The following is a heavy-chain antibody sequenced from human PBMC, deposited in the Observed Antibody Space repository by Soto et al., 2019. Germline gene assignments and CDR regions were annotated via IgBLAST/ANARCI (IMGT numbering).Heavy chain of an antibody. CDR3: ARNSESYYYYGMDV. V-gene: IGHV4-31*02. Sequence: QEQLQESGPGLVKPSQTLSLTCSVSNGSISSGNFYWSWIRQHPGKGLEWISYIYYSGRAYFNPSLKSRVMLSIDTSENHFSLKLSSVTAADTAVYYCARNSESYYYYGMDVWGQGTTVTVSS. J-gene: IGHJ6*02. D-gene: IGHD1-26*01. CDR1: NGSISSGNFY. CDR2: IYYSGRA.